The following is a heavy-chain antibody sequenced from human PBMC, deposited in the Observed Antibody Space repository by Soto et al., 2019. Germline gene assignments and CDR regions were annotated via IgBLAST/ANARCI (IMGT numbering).Heavy chain of an antibody. CDR2: ISAYNGNT. CDR1: GYTFTSYG. V-gene: IGHV1-18*01. CDR3: ARDDYYYGSGSTNDY. D-gene: IGHD3-10*01. Sequence: ASVKVSCKASGYTFTSYGISWVRQAPGQGLEWMGWISAYNGNTNYAQKLQGRVTMTTDTTTSTAYMELRSLRSDDTAVYYCARDDYYYGSGSTNDYWGQGTLVTVSS. J-gene: IGHJ4*02.